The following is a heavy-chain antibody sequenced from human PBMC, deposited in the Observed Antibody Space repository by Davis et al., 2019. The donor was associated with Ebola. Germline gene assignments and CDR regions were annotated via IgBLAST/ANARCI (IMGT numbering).Heavy chain of an antibody. CDR1: GFTFSGSA. V-gene: IGHV3-73*01. J-gene: IGHJ4*02. CDR3: TQSGSRDY. CDR2: IRSKANSYAT. Sequence: PGGSLRLSRAASGFTFSGSAMHWVRQASGKGLVWVGRIRSKANSYATAYAASVKGRFTISRDDSKNTAYLQMNSLKTEDTAVYYCTQSGSRDYWGQGTLVTVSS. D-gene: IGHD1-26*01.